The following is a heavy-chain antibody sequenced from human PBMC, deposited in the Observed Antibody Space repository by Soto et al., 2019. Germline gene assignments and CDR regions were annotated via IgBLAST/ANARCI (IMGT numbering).Heavy chain of an antibody. CDR2: IIPILGIA. CDR3: ARAGYYGSGSLPGFDDY. V-gene: IGHV1-69*02. CDR1: GGTFSSYT. J-gene: IGHJ4*02. Sequence: QVQLVQSGAEVKKPGSSVKVSCKASGGTFSSYTISWVRQAPGQGLEWMGRIIPILGIANYAQKFQGRVTITADKSTSPAYMELSSLRSEDTAVYYCARAGYYGSGSLPGFDDYWGQGTLVTVSS. D-gene: IGHD3-10*01.